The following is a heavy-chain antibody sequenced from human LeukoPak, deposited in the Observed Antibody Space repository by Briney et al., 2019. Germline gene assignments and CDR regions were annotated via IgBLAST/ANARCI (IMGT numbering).Heavy chain of an antibody. CDR2: ISSNGGST. CDR1: GFTFSSYA. Sequence: GGSLRLSCAASGFTFSSYAMHWVRQAPGKGLEYVSAISSNGGSTYYANSVKGRFTISRDNSKNTLYLQVGSLRAEDMAVYYCARDSAGTPEYYFDYWGQGTLVTVSS. V-gene: IGHV3-64*01. D-gene: IGHD1-1*01. J-gene: IGHJ4*02. CDR3: ARDSAGTPEYYFDY.